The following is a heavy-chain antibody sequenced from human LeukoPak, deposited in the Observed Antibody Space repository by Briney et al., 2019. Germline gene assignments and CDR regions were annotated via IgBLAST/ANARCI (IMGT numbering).Heavy chain of an antibody. CDR3: ARVRGVDNYGFWSGYYLDAFDI. D-gene: IGHD3-3*01. CDR2: INPNSGGT. CDR1: GYTFTGYY. Sequence: GASVKVSCKPSGYTFTGYYMHWVRQAPGQGLEGMGWINPNSGGTNYAQKFQGRVTMTGDTSINTAYMGLSRLRSDDTAVYYCARVRGVDNYGFWSGYYLDAFDIWGQGTMVTVPS. V-gene: IGHV1-2*02. J-gene: IGHJ3*02.